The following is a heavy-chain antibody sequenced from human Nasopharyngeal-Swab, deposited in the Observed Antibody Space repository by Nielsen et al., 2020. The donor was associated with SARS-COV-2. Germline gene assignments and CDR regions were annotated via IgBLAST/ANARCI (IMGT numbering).Heavy chain of an antibody. V-gene: IGHV3-9*01. J-gene: IGHJ4*02. CDR2: ISWNSGST. CDR3: VKDIQRGYSYGLDY. D-gene: IGHD5-18*01. Sequence: GGSLRLSCAASGFTFDDSALHWVRQAPGKGLEWVSGISWNSGSTNYADSAKGRFTISRDNAKNSLYLQMNSLRVEDTALYYCVKDIQRGYSYGLDYWGQGTPVTVS. CDR1: GFTFDDSA.